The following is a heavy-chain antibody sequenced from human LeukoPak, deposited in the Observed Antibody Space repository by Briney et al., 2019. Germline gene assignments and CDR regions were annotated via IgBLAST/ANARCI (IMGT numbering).Heavy chain of an antibody. J-gene: IGHJ3*02. Sequence: ASVKVSCKASGYTFTGYYMHWVRQAPGQGLEWMGWINPNSGGTNYAQKFQGRVTMTRDTSISTAYMELSRLRSDDTAVYYCAGVVPAAISDAFDIWGQGTMVTVSS. V-gene: IGHV1-2*02. D-gene: IGHD2-2*01. CDR2: INPNSGGT. CDR1: GYTFTGYY. CDR3: AGVVPAAISDAFDI.